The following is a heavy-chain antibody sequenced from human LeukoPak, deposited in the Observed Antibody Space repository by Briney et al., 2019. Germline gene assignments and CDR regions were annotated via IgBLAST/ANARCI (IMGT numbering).Heavy chain of an antibody. D-gene: IGHD1-26*01. V-gene: IGHV3-21*01. CDR3: ARDRGSYSRASFDY. CDR2: ISSSSYI. Sequence: GGSLRLSCAASGFTFSSYSMNWVRQAPGKGLEWVSSISSSSYIYYADSVKGLFTISRDNAKNSLYLQMNSLRAEDTAVYYCARDRGSYSRASFDYWGQGTLVTVSS. J-gene: IGHJ4*02. CDR1: GFTFSSYS.